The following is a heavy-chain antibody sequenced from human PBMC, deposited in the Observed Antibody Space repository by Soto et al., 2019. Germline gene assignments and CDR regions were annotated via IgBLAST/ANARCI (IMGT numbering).Heavy chain of an antibody. J-gene: IGHJ6*02. CDR2: FYYSERT. CDR3: AREDHYGSGSYYNPHYYYGMDV. D-gene: IGHD3-10*01. CDR1: GGSISSGPYS. Sequence: SETLSLTCTVSGGSISSGPYSWGWIRQPPGEGLEWIGTFYYSERTHYNPSLESRVTISVDTSKNQFSLKLSSVTAADTAVYYCAREDHYGSGSYYNPHYYYGMDVWGQGTTVTVSS. V-gene: IGHV4-39*07.